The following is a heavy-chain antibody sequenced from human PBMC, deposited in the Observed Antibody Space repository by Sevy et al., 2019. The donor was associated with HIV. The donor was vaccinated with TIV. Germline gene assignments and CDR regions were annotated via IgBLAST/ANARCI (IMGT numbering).Heavy chain of an antibody. CDR2: IYYSGST. D-gene: IGHD3-22*01. V-gene: IGHV4-61*01. Sequence: SETQSLTCTVSGGSVSSGSYYWSWIRQPPGKGLEWIGYIYYSGSTNYNPSLKSRVTISVDTSKNQFSLKLSSVTAADTAVYYCARLDYYDSTGYFDYWGQGTLVTVSS. CDR1: GGSVSSGSYY. J-gene: IGHJ4*02. CDR3: ARLDYYDSTGYFDY.